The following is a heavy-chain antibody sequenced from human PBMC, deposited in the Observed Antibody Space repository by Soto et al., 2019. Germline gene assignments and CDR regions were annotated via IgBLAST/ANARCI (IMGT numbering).Heavy chain of an antibody. Sequence: QVQLQESGPGLVKPSQTLSLTCTVSGDSISVGYYWSWIRQHPGKGLVWIGYVSPSGTTYYNPSLKSRVSISTDTSKNQFSLEVSSVTAADTAVYYCARDRGSYGMDVWGQGTTVTVSS. J-gene: IGHJ6*02. CDR2: VSPSGTT. CDR1: GDSISVGYY. CDR3: ARDRGSYGMDV. V-gene: IGHV4-31*03.